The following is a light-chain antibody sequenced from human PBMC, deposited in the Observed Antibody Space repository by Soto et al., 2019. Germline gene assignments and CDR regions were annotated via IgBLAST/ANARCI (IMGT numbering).Light chain of an antibody. Sequence: EIVLTQSPVTLSLSPGERATLSCGASQSVYSKYLAWYQQRPGLAPRLLIYDASNRATGIPDRFSGSGSGTDFTLTISRLEPEDFAMYYCQQYGGTPVTFGGGTKVEIK. CDR1: QSVYSKY. CDR3: QQYGGTPVT. CDR2: DAS. J-gene: IGKJ4*01. V-gene: IGKV3D-20*01.